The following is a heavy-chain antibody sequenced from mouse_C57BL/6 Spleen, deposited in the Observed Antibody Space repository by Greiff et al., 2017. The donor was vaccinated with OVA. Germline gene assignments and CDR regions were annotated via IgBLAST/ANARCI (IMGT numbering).Heavy chain of an antibody. CDR2: ISYDGSN. CDR3: ARAHYYGSSEGNYFDY. D-gene: IGHD1-1*01. Sequence: ESGPGLVKPSQSLSLTCSVTGYSITSGYYWNWIRQFPGNKLEWMGYISYDGSNNYNPSLKNRISITRDTSKNQFFLKLNSVTTEDTATYYCARAHYYGSSEGNYFDYWGQGTTLTVSS. V-gene: IGHV3-6*01. CDR1: GYSITSGYY. J-gene: IGHJ2*01.